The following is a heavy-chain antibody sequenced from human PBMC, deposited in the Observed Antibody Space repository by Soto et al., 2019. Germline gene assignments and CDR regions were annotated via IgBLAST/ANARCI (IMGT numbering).Heavy chain of an antibody. Sequence: QVQLVESGGGVVQPGASLRVSCVGSGFTCRSYVIHWVRQAPGKGLEWVALTSYGGSDKYYGDSVRGRFTISRDNSTNTVDLQMDSLRVEDTALYYCARWGTTGGLDVWGQGTLVSVSS. J-gene: IGHJ1*01. CDR3: ARWGTTGGLDV. D-gene: IGHD3-16*01. CDR2: TSYGGSDK. V-gene: IGHV3-30*19. CDR1: GFTCRSYV.